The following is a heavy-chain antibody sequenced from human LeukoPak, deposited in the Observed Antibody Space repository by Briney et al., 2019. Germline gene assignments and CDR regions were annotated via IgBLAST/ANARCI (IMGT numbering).Heavy chain of an antibody. V-gene: IGHV3-21*01. CDR3: ASISLWLFDY. Sequence: GGSLRLSCAASGFTFSSYSMNWVRQAPGKGPEWVSSISSSSSYIYYADSVKGRFTISRDNAKNSLYLQMNSLRAEDTAVYYCASISLWLFDYWGQGTLVTVSS. CDR2: ISSSSSYI. J-gene: IGHJ4*02. D-gene: IGHD5-18*01. CDR1: GFTFSSYS.